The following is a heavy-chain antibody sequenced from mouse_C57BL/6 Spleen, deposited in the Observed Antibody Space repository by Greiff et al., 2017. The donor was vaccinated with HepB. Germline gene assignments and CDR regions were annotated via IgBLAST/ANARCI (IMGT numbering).Heavy chain of an antibody. J-gene: IGHJ4*01. D-gene: IGHD5-5*01. V-gene: IGHV5-4*01. CDR1: GFTFSSYA. CDR3: ARDRDYLYAMDY. Sequence: EVNVVESGGGLVKPGGSLKLSCAASGFTFSSYAMSWVRQTPEKRLEWVATISDGGSYTYYPDNVKGRFTISRDNAKNNLYLQMSQLKSEDSAMYYCARDRDYLYAMDYWGQGTSVTVSS. CDR2: ISDGGSYT.